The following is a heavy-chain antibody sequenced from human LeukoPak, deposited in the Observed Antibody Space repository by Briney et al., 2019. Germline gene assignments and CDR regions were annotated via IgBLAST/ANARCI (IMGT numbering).Heavy chain of an antibody. CDR3: ARYWAEPAATDDAFDI. Sequence: ASMTVSCKTSGYTFTTYFIHWVRQAPGQGLEWMGGINPYSGDTKYAQKFQGRVTMTRDTSISTAYMELGRLMSDDTAVYYCARYWAEPAATDDAFDIWGQGTMVVVSS. CDR2: INPYSGDT. V-gene: IGHV1-2*02. J-gene: IGHJ3*02. CDR1: GYTFTTYF. D-gene: IGHD2-15*01.